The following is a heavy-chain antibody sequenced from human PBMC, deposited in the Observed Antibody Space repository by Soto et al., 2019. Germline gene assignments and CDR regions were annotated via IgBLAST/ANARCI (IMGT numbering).Heavy chain of an antibody. CDR1: GYTFTAYY. J-gene: IGHJ3*02. V-gene: IGHV1-2*06. D-gene: IGHD6-13*01. Sequence: ASVKVSCKASGYTFTAYYVHWVRQAPGQGLEWMGRINPNGGDKNYAQKFQDRVTMTSDTSISTAYMELSSLRSDDTAIYFCTRHLAPPSRRAFDIWGQGTWVTVSS. CDR2: INPNGGDK. CDR3: TRHLAPPSRRAFDI.